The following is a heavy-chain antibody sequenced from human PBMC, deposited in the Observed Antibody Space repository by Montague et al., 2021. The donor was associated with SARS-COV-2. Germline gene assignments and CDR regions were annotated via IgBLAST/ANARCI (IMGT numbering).Heavy chain of an antibody. CDR2: VSNTGST. Sequence: SETLSLTCTVSGGSFSRYYWTWIRQTPGKGLEWIGYVSNTGSTNYNPSLKSRVTMFVDPSKSQFSLELSSVTAADTAVYYCARSSIGNHRYGLDFWGQGTMVTVSS. CDR1: GGSFSRYY. CDR3: ARSSIGNHRYGLDF. V-gene: IGHV4-4*08. J-gene: IGHJ6*02. D-gene: IGHD6-6*01.